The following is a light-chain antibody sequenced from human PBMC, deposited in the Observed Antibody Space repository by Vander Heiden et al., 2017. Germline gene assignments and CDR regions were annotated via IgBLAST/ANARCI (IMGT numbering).Light chain of an antibody. CDR1: QSLLHSNGYNY. Sequence: DCVMSKYPLSLPVTPGQPASISCTSSQSLLHSNGYNYLDWDVQKPGQSPMLLISLGSNRASGVPDRFSGSGAGTDFTLKISRVEAEDVGVYYCMQAIQSPLAFGGGTRVEIK. V-gene: IGKV2-28*01. CDR3: MQAIQSPLA. J-gene: IGKJ4*01. CDR2: LGS.